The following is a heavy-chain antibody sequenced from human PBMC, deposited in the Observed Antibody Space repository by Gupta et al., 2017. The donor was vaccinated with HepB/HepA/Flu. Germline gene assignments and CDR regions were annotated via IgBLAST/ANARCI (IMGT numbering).Heavy chain of an antibody. V-gene: IGHV3-23*01. J-gene: IGHJ4*02. Sequence: EVQLLESGGGLVQPGGSLRLSCADSGVTFSSFGMSWVRQAPGKGLEWVSDIVGDGGKTHYADSLKGRFTISRDNSKNTVYLQMSSLSPEDTAVYYCAKALSSGRLYYFDFRGQGTLVTVSS. CDR3: AKALSSGRLYYFDF. D-gene: IGHD6-19*01. CDR1: GVTFSSFG. CDR2: IVGDGGKT.